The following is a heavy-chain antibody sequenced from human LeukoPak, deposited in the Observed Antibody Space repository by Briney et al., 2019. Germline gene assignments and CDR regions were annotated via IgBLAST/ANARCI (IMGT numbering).Heavy chain of an antibody. CDR1: GYTFTAYY. Sequence: GASVKVSCKASGYTFTAYYMHWVRQAPGQGLEWMGWINPNSGGTNYAQKFQGRVTMTRDTSISTAYMELSRLRSDDTAVYYCARSPTDYGDYPSSPDYWGQGTLVTVSS. CDR3: ARSPTDYGDYPSSPDY. V-gene: IGHV1-2*02. CDR2: INPNSGGT. D-gene: IGHD4-17*01. J-gene: IGHJ4*02.